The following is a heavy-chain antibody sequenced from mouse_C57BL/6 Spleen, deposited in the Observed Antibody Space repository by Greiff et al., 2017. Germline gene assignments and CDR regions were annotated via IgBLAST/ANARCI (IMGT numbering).Heavy chain of an antibody. CDR2: IDPSDSYT. Sequence: QVQLQQPGAELVMPGASVKLSCKASGYTFTSYWMHWVKQRPGQGLEWIGEIDPSDSYTNYNQKFKGKSTLTVDKSSSTAYMQLSSLTSEDSAVYYCARWGPGFAYWGQGTLVTVSA. J-gene: IGHJ3*01. V-gene: IGHV1-69*01. CDR3: ARWGPGFAY. CDR1: GYTFTSYW.